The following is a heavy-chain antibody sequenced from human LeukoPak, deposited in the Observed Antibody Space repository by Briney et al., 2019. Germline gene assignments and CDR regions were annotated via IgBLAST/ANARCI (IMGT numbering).Heavy chain of an antibody. CDR3: ARGVVPAATYNWFDP. CDR1: GFTFSDYC. J-gene: IGHJ5*02. CDR2: ISSSSSYT. D-gene: IGHD2-2*01. Sequence: GGSLRLSCAASGFTFSDYCMSWIRQAPGKGLEWVSYISSSSSYTNYADSVKGRFTISRDNAKNSLYLQMNSLRAEDTAVYYCARGVVPAATYNWFDPWGQGTLVTVSS. V-gene: IGHV3-11*06.